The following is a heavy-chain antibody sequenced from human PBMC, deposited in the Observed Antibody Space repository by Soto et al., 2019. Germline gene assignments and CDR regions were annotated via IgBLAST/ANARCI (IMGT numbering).Heavy chain of an antibody. CDR3: AREGLNWEENWFDP. CDR1: GFTFSSYS. V-gene: IGHV3-48*02. D-gene: IGHD7-27*01. CDR2: ISSSSSTI. J-gene: IGHJ5*02. Sequence: GGSLRLSCAASGFTFSSYSMNWVRQAPGKGLEWVSYISSSSSTIYYADSVKGRFTISRDNAKNSLYLQMNSLRDEDTAVYYCAREGLNWEENWFDPWGQGTLVTVSS.